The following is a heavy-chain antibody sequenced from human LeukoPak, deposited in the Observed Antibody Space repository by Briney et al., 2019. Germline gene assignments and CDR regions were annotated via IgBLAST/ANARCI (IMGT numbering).Heavy chain of an antibody. CDR3: ARDWSSGCYPRDAFDY. Sequence: GGSLRLSCAASGFTFSSYGMSWVRQAPGKGLEWVSAISGSGGSTYYADSVKGRFTISRDNSKNTLYLQVNSLRAEDTAMYYCARDWSSGCYPRDAFDYWGQGTLVTVSS. V-gene: IGHV3-23*01. J-gene: IGHJ4*02. D-gene: IGHD1-26*01. CDR2: ISGSGGST. CDR1: GFTFSSYG.